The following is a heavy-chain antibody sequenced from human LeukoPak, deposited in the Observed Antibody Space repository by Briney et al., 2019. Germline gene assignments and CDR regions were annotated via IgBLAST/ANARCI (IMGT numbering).Heavy chain of an antibody. J-gene: IGHJ4*02. CDR2: IYSGGST. CDR3: ARAKFDLLFDY. V-gene: IGHV3-53*01. D-gene: IGHD3-9*01. Sequence: GGSLRLSCAASGFTVSSNYMSWVRQAPGKGLEWVSVIYSGGSTYYADSAKGRFTISRDNSKNTLYLQMNSLRAEDTAVYYCARAKFDLLFDYWGQGTLVTVSS. CDR1: GFTVSSNY.